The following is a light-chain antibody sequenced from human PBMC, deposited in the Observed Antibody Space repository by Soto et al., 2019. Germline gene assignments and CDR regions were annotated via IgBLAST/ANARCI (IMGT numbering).Light chain of an antibody. V-gene: IGKV3-11*01. CDR1: QSVSSY. Sequence: EIVLTQSPATLSLSPGERATLSCRASQSVSSYLAWYQQKPGQAPRLLIYDASNRATGIPARLSDSGSGTDITLTISSLEPEDFAVYYCQQRSNWPLTFGGGTKVEIK. CDR3: QQRSNWPLT. CDR2: DAS. J-gene: IGKJ4*01.